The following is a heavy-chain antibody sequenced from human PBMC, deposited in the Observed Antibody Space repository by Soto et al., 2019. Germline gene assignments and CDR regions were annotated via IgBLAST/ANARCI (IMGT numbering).Heavy chain of an antibody. V-gene: IGHV2-70*01. CDR3: ARTHIGERDYYDSSGYYRANWFDP. D-gene: IGHD3-22*01. CDR2: IDWDDDK. J-gene: IGHJ5*02. CDR1: GLSLSTSGMC. Sequence: GSGPTPVNPTQTLALACTFSGLSLSTSGMCVSWIRQPPGKALEWLALIDWDDDKYYSTSLKTRLTISKDTSKNQVVLTMTNMDPVDTATYYCARTHIGERDYYDSSGYYRANWFDPWGQGTLVTVSS.